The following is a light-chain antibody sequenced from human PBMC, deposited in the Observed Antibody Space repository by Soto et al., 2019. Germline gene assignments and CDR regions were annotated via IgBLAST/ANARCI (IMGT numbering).Light chain of an antibody. CDR1: QSVNNN. CDR2: GAS. V-gene: IGKV3-15*01. Sequence: EIVMTQSPATLSVSPGERATLSCRASQSVNNNLAWYQQKPGQAPRLLIYGASARATGIPARFSGSGSGTAFTLTISSLQSEDFAVYYCQQYNNWPLTFGVGTQVEIK. J-gene: IGKJ4*01. CDR3: QQYNNWPLT.